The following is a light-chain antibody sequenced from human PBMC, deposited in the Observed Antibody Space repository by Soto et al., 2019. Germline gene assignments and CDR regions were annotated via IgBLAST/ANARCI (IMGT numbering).Light chain of an antibody. Sequence: EIVMTQSPASLSVSPGERATLSCRASQSVGTNLAWYQKKPGQGPRLLMYGAYTRAIGIPARFIGSGSGTELTLTITSVQSEDFAVYHCQQYQTWLSFGGGTKVEI. J-gene: IGKJ4*01. CDR3: QQYQTWLS. CDR2: GAY. V-gene: IGKV3-15*01. CDR1: QSVGTN.